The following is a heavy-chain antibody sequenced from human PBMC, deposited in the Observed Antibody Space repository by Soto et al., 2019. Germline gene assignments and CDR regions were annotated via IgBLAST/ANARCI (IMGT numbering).Heavy chain of an antibody. V-gene: IGHV4-59*01. CDR2: IYYSGST. J-gene: IGHJ4*02. CDR1: GGSISSYY. CDR3: ARAYGGYADY. Sequence: PSETMSLTCPVSGGSISSYYWSWIRQPPGKGLEWIGYIYYSGSTNYNPSLKSRVTISVDTSKNQFSLKLSSVTAADTAVYYCARAYGGYADYWGQGALVTVS. D-gene: IGHD5-12*01.